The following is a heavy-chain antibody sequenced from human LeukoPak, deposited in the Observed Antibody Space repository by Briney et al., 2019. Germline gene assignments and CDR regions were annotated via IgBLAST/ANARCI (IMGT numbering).Heavy chain of an antibody. V-gene: IGHV3-21*01. J-gene: IGHJ4*02. CDR3: ARGGEVGATLDY. D-gene: IGHD1-26*01. CDR2: ISSSSSYI. CDR1: GFTFDDYG. Sequence: PGGSLRLSCAASGFTFDDYGMSWVRQAPGKGPEWVSSISSSSSYIYYADSVKGRFTISRDNAKNSLYLQMNSLRAEDTAVYYCARGGEVGATLDYWGQGTLVTVSS.